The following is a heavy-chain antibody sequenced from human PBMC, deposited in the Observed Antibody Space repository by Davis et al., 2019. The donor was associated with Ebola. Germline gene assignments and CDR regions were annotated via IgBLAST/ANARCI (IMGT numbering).Heavy chain of an antibody. CDR3: ARDTAGSEWELLYYYYYYGMDV. CDR2: IWYDGSNK. D-gene: IGHD1-26*01. V-gene: IGHV3-33*01. CDR1: GFTFSSYG. Sequence: GGSLRLSCAASGFTFSSYGMHWVRQAPGKGLEWVAVIWYDGSNKYYADSVKGGFTISSDNSKNTLYLQMNSLRAEDTAVYYCARDTAGSEWELLYYYYYYGMDVWGQGTTVTVSS. J-gene: IGHJ6*02.